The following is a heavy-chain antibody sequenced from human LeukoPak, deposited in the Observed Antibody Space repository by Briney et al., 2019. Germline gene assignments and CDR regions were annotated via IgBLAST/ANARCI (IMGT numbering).Heavy chain of an antibody. CDR3: ASLARAGVGATDFDY. CDR2: IYYSGST. Sequence: SETLSPTCTVSGGSISSSSYYWGWIRQPPGKGLEWIGSIYYSGSTYYNPSLKSRVTISVDTSKNQFSLKLSSVTAADTAVYYCASLARAGVGATDFDYWGQGTLVTVSS. D-gene: IGHD1-26*01. V-gene: IGHV4-39*01. CDR1: GGSISSSSYY. J-gene: IGHJ4*02.